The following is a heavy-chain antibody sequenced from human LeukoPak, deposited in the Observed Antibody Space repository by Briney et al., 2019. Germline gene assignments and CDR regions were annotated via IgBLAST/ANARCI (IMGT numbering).Heavy chain of an antibody. D-gene: IGHD5-24*01. CDR3: ARVWLQPRMDAFYL. CDR1: GYTFTGYY. J-gene: IGHJ3*01. Sequence: ASVKVSCKASGYTFTGYYIHWVRQAPGQGLEWMGWINPNSGGTKYAQKFQGRVTMTRDTSISTAYMELSRLRFDDTAVYYCARVWLQPRMDAFYLWGQGTMVTVSS. V-gene: IGHV1-2*02. CDR2: INPNSGGT.